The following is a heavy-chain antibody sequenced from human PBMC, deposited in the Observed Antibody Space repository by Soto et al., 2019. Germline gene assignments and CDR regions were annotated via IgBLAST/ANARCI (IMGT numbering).Heavy chain of an antibody. D-gene: IGHD1-1*01. Sequence: QITLKESGPALVKPTQTLTLTFTFSGFSLSTSGVAVGWIRQPPGKALEWLALIYWDDGKRYSPSLKSSLTITKDTSKTRVVLTMTNMDSVDTATYYCAHRPPERGLATFDPWGQGTLVTVSS. CDR2: IYWDDGK. V-gene: IGHV2-5*02. J-gene: IGHJ5*02. CDR3: AHRPPERGLATFDP. CDR1: GFSLSTSGVA.